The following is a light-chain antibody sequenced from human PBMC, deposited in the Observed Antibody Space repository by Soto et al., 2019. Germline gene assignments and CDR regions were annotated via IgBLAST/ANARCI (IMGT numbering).Light chain of an antibody. V-gene: IGKV3-20*01. CDR3: QQYGSSSYT. Sequence: EVVLTQSPGTLSLSPGERATLSCWASQSVSRSYLAWYQQKPGQAPRVLIEIAFSSATGIRDRFSGSGSGPDFTLTMSSLEPEDFEMYYCQQYGSSSYTFGQGTKLEIK. J-gene: IGKJ2*01. CDR2: IAF. CDR1: QSVSRSY.